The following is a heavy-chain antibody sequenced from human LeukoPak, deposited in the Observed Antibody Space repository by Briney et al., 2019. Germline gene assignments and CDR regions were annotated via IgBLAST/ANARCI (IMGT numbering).Heavy chain of an antibody. CDR1: GGSFSGYY. V-gene: IGHV4-34*01. CDR2: INHSGST. J-gene: IGHJ4*02. D-gene: IGHD6-13*01. Sequence: SETLSLTCAVYGGSFSGYYWSWIRQPPGKGLEWIGEINHSGSTNYNPSLKSRVTISVDTSKNQFSLKLSSVTAADTAVYYCARGPIPVYSSSWRAFDYWGQGILVTVSS. CDR3: ARGPIPVYSSSWRAFDY.